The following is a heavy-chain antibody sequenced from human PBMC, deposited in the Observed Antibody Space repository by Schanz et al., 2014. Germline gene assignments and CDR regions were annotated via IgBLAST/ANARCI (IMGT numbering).Heavy chain of an antibody. J-gene: IGHJ6*04. CDR3: AKGMGYCSGGTCYDYYYYGLDV. Sequence: EVQLVESGGGLVKPGGSLRLSCAASGFTFSSYSMNWVRQAPGKGLEWVSSISHSGGSKYYADSVKGRFTISRDNSENTLYLQMNSLSADDTAVFYCAKGMGYCSGGTCYDYYYYGLDVWGKGTTVTVSS. D-gene: IGHD2-15*01. CDR1: GFTFSSYS. V-gene: IGHV3-23*04. CDR2: ISHSGGSK.